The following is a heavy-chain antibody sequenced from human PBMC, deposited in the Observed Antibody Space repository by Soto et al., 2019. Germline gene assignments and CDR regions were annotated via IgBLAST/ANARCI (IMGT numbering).Heavy chain of an antibody. CDR3: ARDSQIMLGIAAA. V-gene: IGHV3-33*01. J-gene: IGHJ5*02. Sequence: GGSLRLSCATSGFAINGHGLYWVRQAPGKGLEWVAVVWYDGVEKYYADSVRGRFTIFRDDSRSTLYLEMNSLRAEDTAVYYCARDSQIMLGIAAAWGQGTLVTVSS. CDR2: VWYDGVEK. CDR1: GFAINGHG. D-gene: IGHD6-13*01.